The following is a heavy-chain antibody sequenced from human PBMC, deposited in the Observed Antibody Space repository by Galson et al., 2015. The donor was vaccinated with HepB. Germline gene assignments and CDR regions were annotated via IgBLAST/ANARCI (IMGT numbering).Heavy chain of an antibody. CDR3: ARDDAKYTGSRKDTNWFHP. Sequence: SVKVSCKASGYTFTDYHIHWLRQAPGQGLEWMGWIRPGTGDTIFAQNFQDRVTMTKDTSISTVYMDLRRLRSDDTGVYYCARDDAKYTGSRKDTNWFHPWGQGNLVIVSS. CDR1: GYTFTDYH. V-gene: IGHV1-2*02. CDR2: IRPGTGDT. D-gene: IGHD5-12*01. J-gene: IGHJ5*02.